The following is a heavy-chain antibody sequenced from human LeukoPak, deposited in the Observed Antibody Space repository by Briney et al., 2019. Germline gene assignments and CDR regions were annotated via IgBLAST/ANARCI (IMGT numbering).Heavy chain of an antibody. D-gene: IGHD6-13*01. CDR1: GYSFVGYG. J-gene: IGHJ4*02. V-gene: IGHV1-18*01. Sequence: GASVKVSCKASGYSFVGYGITWVRQAPGQGLEWMGWFNPENGNTNYAQKVQGRVTMTADTSTSTSYMELRSLRSDDTAEYYCAREHSSSWDQFDYWGQGTLVTVSS. CDR2: FNPENGNT. CDR3: AREHSSSWDQFDY.